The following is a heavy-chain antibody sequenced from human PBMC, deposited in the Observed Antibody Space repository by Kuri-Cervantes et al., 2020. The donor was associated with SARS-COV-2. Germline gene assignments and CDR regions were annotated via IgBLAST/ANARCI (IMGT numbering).Heavy chain of an antibody. CDR2: INYSGTT. V-gene: IGHV4-34*01. CDR3: ARLRRHNNAWFXXGYYMDV. CDR1: GGSFSDNH. J-gene: IGHJ6*03. Sequence: ESLKISCAVYGGSFSDNHWTWVRQPPGKGLEWTGEINYSGTTNYNPSLKSRVTMSVDTSKNQFSLNLTSVTAADTAVYYCARLRRHNNAWFXXGYYMDVWGKGTTVTVSS. D-gene: IGHD6-19*01.